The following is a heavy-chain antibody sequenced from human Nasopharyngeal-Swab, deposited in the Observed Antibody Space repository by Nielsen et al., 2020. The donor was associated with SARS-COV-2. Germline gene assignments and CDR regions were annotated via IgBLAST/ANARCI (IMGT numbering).Heavy chain of an antibody. J-gene: IGHJ4*02. CDR2: IKSETDGGTT. V-gene: IGHV3-15*01. CDR3: VTDFGGF. CDR1: GFTVSSNY. D-gene: IGHD3-16*01. Sequence: GGSLRLSCAASGFTVSSNYMSWVRQAPGKGLEWVGRIKSETDGGTTDYAAPVKGRFTISRDDSKNTLHLQLNSLNTEDTAMYYCVTDFGGFWGQGTLVTVSS.